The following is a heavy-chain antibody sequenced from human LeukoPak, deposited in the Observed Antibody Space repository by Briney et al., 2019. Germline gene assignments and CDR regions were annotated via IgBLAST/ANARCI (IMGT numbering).Heavy chain of an antibody. CDR3: AREEYYYGSGSYAFGI. V-gene: IGHV3-66*01. CDR1: GFTVSSNY. D-gene: IGHD3-10*01. Sequence: HPGGSLRLSCAASGFTVSSNYMSWVRQAPGKGLDWVSVIYSGGSTYYADSVKGRFTISRDNSKNTLYLQMNSLRAEDTAVYYCAREEYYYGSGSYAFGIWGQGTMVTVSS. J-gene: IGHJ3*02. CDR2: IYSGGST.